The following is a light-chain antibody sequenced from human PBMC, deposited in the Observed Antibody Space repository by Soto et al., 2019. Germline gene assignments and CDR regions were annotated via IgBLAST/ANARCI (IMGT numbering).Light chain of an antibody. CDR3: STWDDSLNSVL. CDR1: TSNIGSNT. CDR2: RDN. J-gene: IGLJ2*01. V-gene: IGLV1-44*01. Sequence: QSVLTQPPSASGTPGQRVIISCSGSTSNIGSNTVNWYQQLPATAPKLLIYRDNQRLSGVPDRFSGSKSGTSAYLAISGLQSEDESDYYCSTWDDSLNSVLFGGGTQLTVL.